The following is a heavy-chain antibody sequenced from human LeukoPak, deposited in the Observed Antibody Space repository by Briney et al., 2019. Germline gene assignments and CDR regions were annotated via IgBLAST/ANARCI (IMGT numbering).Heavy chain of an antibody. CDR1: GFTFSSYS. CDR2: IKQDGSEK. D-gene: IGHD3-22*01. Sequence: PGGSLRLSCAASGFTFSSYSMNWVRQAPGKGLEWVANIKQDGSEKYYVDSLKGRFTISRGNAKNSLYLQMNSLRAEDTAVYYCAKEYYDSSGYYQNYWGQGTLVTVSS. J-gene: IGHJ4*02. CDR3: AKEYYDSSGYYQNY. V-gene: IGHV3-7*03.